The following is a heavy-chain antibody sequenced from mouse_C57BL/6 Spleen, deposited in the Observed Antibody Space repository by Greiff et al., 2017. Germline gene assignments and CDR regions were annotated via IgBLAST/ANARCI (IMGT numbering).Heavy chain of an antibody. CDR3: ARQTFAWFAY. CDR2: IYPGDGDT. Sequence: QVQLKQSGPELVKPGASVKISCKASGYAFSSSWMNWVKQRPGKGLEWIGRIYPGDGDTNNNGKFKGKATLTADKSSSTAYMQLSSLTSEDSAVYFCARQTFAWFAYWGQETLVTVSA. CDR1: GYAFSSSW. J-gene: IGHJ3*01. V-gene: IGHV1-82*01.